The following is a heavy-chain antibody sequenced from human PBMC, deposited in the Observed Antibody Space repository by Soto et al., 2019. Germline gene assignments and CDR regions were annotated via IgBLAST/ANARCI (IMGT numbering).Heavy chain of an antibody. CDR1: GFTFSSYA. D-gene: IGHD6-6*01. V-gene: IGHV3-23*01. CDR3: AKVKGQLGPHDAFDI. J-gene: IGHJ3*02. Sequence: GGSLRLSCAASGFTFSSYAMSWVRQAPGKGLEWVSAISGSGGRTYYADSVKGRFTISRDNSKNTMYLQMNSLRAEDTAVYYCAKVKGQLGPHDAFDIWGQGTMVTVSS. CDR2: ISGSGGRT.